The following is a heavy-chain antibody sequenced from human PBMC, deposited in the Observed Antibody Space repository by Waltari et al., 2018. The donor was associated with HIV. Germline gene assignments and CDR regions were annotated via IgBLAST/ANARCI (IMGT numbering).Heavy chain of an antibody. CDR2: IYFSGDT. D-gene: IGHD1-26*01. J-gene: IGHJ4*02. CDR1: GGSINNGNYS. Sequence: QVQLQESGPGLVKPSQTLSLTCVVSGGSINNGNYSWNWIRQPAGKRPEWIGHIYFSGDTNYNPALKSRLTISVYTSKNQFSLKLSSVTAADTAVYYCARRQRSGSYSRGFDSWGQGALVTVSS. V-gene: IGHV4-61*02. CDR3: ARRQRSGSYSRGFDS.